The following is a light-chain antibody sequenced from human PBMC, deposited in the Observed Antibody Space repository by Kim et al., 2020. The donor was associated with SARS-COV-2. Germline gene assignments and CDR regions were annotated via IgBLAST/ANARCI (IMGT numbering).Light chain of an antibody. J-gene: IGLJ1*01. CDR2: VNN. CDR1: NSNIGAGYD. Sequence: VTISCTGSNSNIGAGYDVHWYQQLPGTAPKLLIYVNNNRPSGVPARFSDSKSGASASLAITGLQADDEADYYCQSYDSTLSSPYVFGTGTKVTVL. V-gene: IGLV1-40*03. CDR3: QSYDSTLSSPYV.